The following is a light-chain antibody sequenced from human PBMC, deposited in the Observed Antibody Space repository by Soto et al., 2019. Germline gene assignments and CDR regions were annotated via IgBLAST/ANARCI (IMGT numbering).Light chain of an antibody. J-gene: IGKJ4*01. V-gene: IGKV3-11*01. CDR1: QSINRH. CDR2: DAS. CDR3: QQRSNWPPVT. Sequence: EIVLTQSPATLSLSPGERATLSCRASQSINRHLAWYRQKPGQAPRLPIYDASNRATGIPARFSGSGSGTDFTLTISSLEPEDFGVYYCQQRSNWPPVTFGGGTKV.